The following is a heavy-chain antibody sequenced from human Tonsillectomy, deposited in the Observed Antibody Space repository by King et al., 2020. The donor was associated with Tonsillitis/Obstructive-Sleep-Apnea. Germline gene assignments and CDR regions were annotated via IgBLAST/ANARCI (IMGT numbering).Heavy chain of an antibody. CDR1: GGSFSGYY. D-gene: IGHD6-6*01. V-gene: IGHV4-34*01. CDR2: INHIGST. Sequence: QVQLQQWGAGLLKPSETLSLTCAVYGGSFSGYYWSWIRQPPGKGLDWSGEINHIGSTNYTPSLKSRVTISVETSKNQFSLKLSSVTAADTAVYYCARGGSSSSPLGYWGQGTLVTVSS. J-gene: IGHJ4*02. CDR3: ARGGSSSSPLGY.